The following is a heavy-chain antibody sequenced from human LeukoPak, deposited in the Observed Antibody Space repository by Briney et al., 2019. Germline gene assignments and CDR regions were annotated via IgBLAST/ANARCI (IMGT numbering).Heavy chain of an antibody. Sequence: GGSLRLSCAASGFTVSSNYMSWVRQAPGKGLEWVSVIYSGGSTYYADSVKGRFTISRDNAKNSLYLQMNSLRAEDTALYYCAKGEDSSSWYPIDYWGQGTLVTVSS. V-gene: IGHV3-53*05. D-gene: IGHD6-13*01. CDR2: IYSGGST. CDR3: AKGEDSSSWYPIDY. J-gene: IGHJ4*02. CDR1: GFTVSSNY.